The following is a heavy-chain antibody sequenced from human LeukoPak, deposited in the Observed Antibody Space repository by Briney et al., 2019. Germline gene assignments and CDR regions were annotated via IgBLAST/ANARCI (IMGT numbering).Heavy chain of an antibody. CDR2: IYYSGST. Sequence: PSETLSLTCTVSGGSISSGGYYWSWIRQHPGKGLEWIGYIYYSGSTYYNPSLKSRVTISVDTSKNQLSLKLSSVTAADTAVYYCARERSLNWFDPWGQGTLVTVSS. CDR3: ARERSLNWFDP. CDR1: GGSISSGGYY. J-gene: IGHJ5*02. V-gene: IGHV4-31*03.